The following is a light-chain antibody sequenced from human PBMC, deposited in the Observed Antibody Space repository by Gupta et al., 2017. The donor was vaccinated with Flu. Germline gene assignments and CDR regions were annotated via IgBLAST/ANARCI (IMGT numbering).Light chain of an antibody. V-gene: IGKV3-20*01. CDR3: QQYDTSPWT. J-gene: IGKJ1*01. Sequence: VLTQSPGPLSLSPGERATLSCTASQSVRSDYLAWYQQNSDQAPRLLIYGASSRATGIPERFSGSGSGTDFTLTISRLEPEDFAVYYCQQYDTSPWTFGQGTKVEI. CDR1: QSVRSDY. CDR2: GAS.